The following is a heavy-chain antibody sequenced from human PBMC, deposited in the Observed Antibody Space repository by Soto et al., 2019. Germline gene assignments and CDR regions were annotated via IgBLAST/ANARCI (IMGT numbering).Heavy chain of an antibody. CDR3: ARQATYSSSWPD. Sequence: GESLKISCKGSGYTFTSYWIGWVRQMPGKGLEWMGIIFPGDSDTRYSPSFQGQVTISADKSITTAYLQWSSLKASDTAMYYCARQATYSSSWPDWGQGTLVTVS. D-gene: IGHD6-13*01. CDR2: IFPGDSDT. V-gene: IGHV5-51*01. CDR1: GYTFTSYW. J-gene: IGHJ4*02.